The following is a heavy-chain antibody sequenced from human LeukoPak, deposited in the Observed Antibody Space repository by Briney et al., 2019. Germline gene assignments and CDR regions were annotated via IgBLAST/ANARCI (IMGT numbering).Heavy chain of an antibody. CDR2: IYPGDSDT. Sequence: RPGESLKISCKGSGYSFTTYWIGWVRQMPGKGLEWMGIIYPGDSDTRYSPSFQGQVTISADKSISTAYLQWSSLKASDTAMYYCARTYCGGDCYYSYFDYWGQGTLVTVSS. J-gene: IGHJ4*02. CDR3: ARTYCGGDCYYSYFDY. D-gene: IGHD2-21*02. CDR1: GYSFTTYW. V-gene: IGHV5-51*01.